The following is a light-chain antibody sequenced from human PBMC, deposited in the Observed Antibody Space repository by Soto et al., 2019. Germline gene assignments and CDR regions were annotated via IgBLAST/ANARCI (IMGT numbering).Light chain of an antibody. CDR2: DAS. V-gene: IGKV3-11*01. CDR3: QQRSSWPIT. CDR1: QSVSSQ. Sequence: EIVLTQSPATLSLSPGERATLSCRASQSVSSQLAWYQQKPGQAPRLLIYDASNRATGIPARFSGSGSGTDFTLTISSLEPEDFAVYYCQQRSSWPITFGQGTRLEIK. J-gene: IGKJ5*01.